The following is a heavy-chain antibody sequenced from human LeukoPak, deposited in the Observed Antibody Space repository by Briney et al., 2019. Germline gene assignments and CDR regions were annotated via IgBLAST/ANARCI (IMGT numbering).Heavy chain of an antibody. D-gene: IGHD6-13*01. Sequence: GGSLRLSCTPSGFTFSSYAMSWVRQAPGKGLEWVSAISGSGGSTYYADSVKGRFTISRDNSKNTLYLQMNSLRAEDTAVYYCAKDLRIAAAGFDYWGQGTLVTVSS. CDR1: GFTFSSYA. CDR2: ISGSGGST. CDR3: AKDLRIAAAGFDY. J-gene: IGHJ4*02. V-gene: IGHV3-23*01.